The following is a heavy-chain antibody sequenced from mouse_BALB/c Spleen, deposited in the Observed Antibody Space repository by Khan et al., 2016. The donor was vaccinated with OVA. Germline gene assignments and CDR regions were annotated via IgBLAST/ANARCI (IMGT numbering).Heavy chain of an antibody. J-gene: IGHJ2*01. D-gene: IGHD2-5*01. CDR2: INSNGGST. Sequence: EVKLVESGGGLVQPGGSLKLSCAASGFTFSSYGMSWVRQTPDKRLELVATINSNGGSTYYPDSLKGRSTISIDKAKNTIYLQMSSLKSEDTALYYCARMARTVNWGQGTTLTVSS. CDR3: ARMARTVN. CDR1: GFTFSSYG. V-gene: IGHV5-6-3*01.